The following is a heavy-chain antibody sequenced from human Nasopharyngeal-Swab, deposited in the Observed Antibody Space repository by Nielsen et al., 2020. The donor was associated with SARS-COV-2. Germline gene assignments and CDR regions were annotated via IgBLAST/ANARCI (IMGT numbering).Heavy chain of an antibody. V-gene: IGHV3-9*01. Sequence: GGSLRLSCAASGFTFDDYTMRWVRQAPGKGLEWVSGINWNSGRKGYADSVKGRFTISRDNTKNSLYLLVNSLRSEGTALYYCARGTADYSNPSFDYWGQGTLVTVPS. CDR2: INWNSGRK. CDR1: GFTFDDYT. CDR3: ARGTADYSNPSFDY. J-gene: IGHJ4*02. D-gene: IGHD4-11*01.